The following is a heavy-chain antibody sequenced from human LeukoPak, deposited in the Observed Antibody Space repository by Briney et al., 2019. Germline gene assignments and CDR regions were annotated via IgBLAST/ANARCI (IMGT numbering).Heavy chain of an antibody. D-gene: IGHD2-15*01. Sequence: SVKVSCKASGGTFSSYAISWVRQAPGQGLEWMGGIIPIFGTANYAQKFQGRVTITTDESTSTAYMELSSLRSEDTAVYYCARDRGYCSGGSCSAKDYWGQGTLVTVSS. CDR2: IIPIFGTA. CDR3: ARDRGYCSGGSCSAKDY. J-gene: IGHJ4*02. V-gene: IGHV1-69*05. CDR1: GGTFSSYA.